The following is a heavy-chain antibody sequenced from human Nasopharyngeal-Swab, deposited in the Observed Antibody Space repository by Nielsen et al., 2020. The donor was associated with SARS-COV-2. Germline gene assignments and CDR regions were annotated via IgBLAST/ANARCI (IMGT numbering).Heavy chain of an antibody. CDR2: ISYDGSNK. D-gene: IGHD3-22*01. CDR3: ARARGSSGYYYDYYYYMDV. V-gene: IGHV3-30-3*01. CDR1: GFTFSSYA. Sequence: GGSLRLSCAASGFTFSSYAMHWVGQAPGKGLEGVAVISYDGSNKYYADSVKGRFTISRDKSKNTLYLQMNSLRAEDTAVYYCARARGSSGYYYDYYYYMDVWGKGTTVTVSS. J-gene: IGHJ6*03.